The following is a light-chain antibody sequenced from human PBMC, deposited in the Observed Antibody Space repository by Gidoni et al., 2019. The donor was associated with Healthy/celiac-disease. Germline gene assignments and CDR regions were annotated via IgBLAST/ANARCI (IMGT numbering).Light chain of an antibody. V-gene: IGLV2-14*03. CDR2: DVS. CDR1: SSDVGGYNY. J-gene: IGLJ1*01. Sequence: QSALTQPAYVSGSPGQSITISCTGTSSDVGGYNYVSWYQQHSGNAPKLMIYDVSNRHSGISNRFSGSKSGTTASLTISGLEAEDEADYYCSSYTSSSTLYVVGTGTKCTVL. CDR3: SSYTSSSTLYV.